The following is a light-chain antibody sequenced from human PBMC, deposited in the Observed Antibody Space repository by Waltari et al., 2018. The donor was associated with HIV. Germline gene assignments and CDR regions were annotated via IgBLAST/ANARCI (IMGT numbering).Light chain of an antibody. V-gene: IGLV2-11*01. CDR2: DVS. Sequence: QSALPQPRPVSGSPGQSLTISCTGTSSDGGGYIYVSWYQLPPGKAPKLTMYDVSKRPSGVPDRFSGSKSGNTASLTISGLQAEDEADYYCCSYAGSYSWVFGGGTKLTVL. J-gene: IGLJ3*02. CDR1: SSDGGGYIY. CDR3: CSYAGSYSWV.